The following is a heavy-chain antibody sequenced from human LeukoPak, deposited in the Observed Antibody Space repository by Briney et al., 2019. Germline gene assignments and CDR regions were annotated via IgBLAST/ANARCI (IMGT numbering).Heavy chain of an antibody. CDR3: AKGLDIVVVSPTFDY. V-gene: IGHV3-23*01. J-gene: IGHJ4*02. D-gene: IGHD2-2*03. CDR1: GFTFSSYA. Sequence: PGGSLRLSCAASGFTFSSYAMSWVRQAPGKGLEWVSAISGSGGSTYYTDSVKGRFTISRDNSKNTLYLQMNSLRAEDTAVYCCAKGLDIVVVSPTFDYWGQGTLVTVSS. CDR2: ISGSGGST.